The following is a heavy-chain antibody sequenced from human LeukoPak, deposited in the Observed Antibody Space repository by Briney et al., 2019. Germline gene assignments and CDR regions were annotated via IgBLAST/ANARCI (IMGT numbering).Heavy chain of an antibody. D-gene: IGHD6-19*01. V-gene: IGHV3-48*03. CDR3: ARDLGVAEEEFDI. J-gene: IGHJ3*02. CDR1: GFTFSSYE. CDR2: ISSSGSTI. Sequence: GGSLRLSCAASGFTFSSYEMNWVRQAPGKGLEWLSYISSSGSTIYYADSVKGRFTISGDNAKNSLYLQMNSLRAEDTAVYYCARDLGVAEEEFDIWGQGTMVTASS.